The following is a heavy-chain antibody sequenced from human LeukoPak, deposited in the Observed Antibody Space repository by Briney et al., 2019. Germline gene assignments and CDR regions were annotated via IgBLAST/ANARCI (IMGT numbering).Heavy chain of an antibody. CDR3: CIIVVPAAIESHWFDP. CDR1: GFTFSSYS. D-gene: IGHD2-2*02. J-gene: IGHJ5*02. V-gene: IGHV3-21*01. CDR2: ISSSSSYI. Sequence: SGGSLRLSCAASGFTFSSYSMNWVRQAPGKGLEWVSSISSSSSYIYYADSVKGRFTISRDNAKNSLYLQMNSLRAEDTAVYYCCIIVVPAAIESHWFDPWGQGTLVTVSS.